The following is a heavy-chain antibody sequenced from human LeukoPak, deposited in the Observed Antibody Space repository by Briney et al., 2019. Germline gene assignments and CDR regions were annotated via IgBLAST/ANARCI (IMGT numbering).Heavy chain of an antibody. CDR1: GYTLTELS. Sequence: GASVKVSCKVSGYTLTELSMHWVRQAPGKGLEWMGGFDPEDGETIYAQKFQGRVTMTEDTSTDTAYMELSSLRSEDTAVYYCATAGLQYQLLSANWFDPWGQGTLVTVSS. D-gene: IGHD2-2*01. V-gene: IGHV1-24*01. J-gene: IGHJ5*02. CDR3: ATAGLQYQLLSANWFDP. CDR2: FDPEDGET.